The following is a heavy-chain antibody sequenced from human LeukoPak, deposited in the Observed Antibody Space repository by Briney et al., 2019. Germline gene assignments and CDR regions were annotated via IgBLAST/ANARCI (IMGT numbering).Heavy chain of an antibody. CDR1: GFTFNGYE. V-gene: IGHV3-48*03. CDR2: ISSSGSTI. Sequence: PGGSLRLSCAASGFTFNGYEMNWVRQAPGKGLEWVSYISSSGSTIYYADSVKGRFTISRDNAKSSLYLQMNSLRVDDTAVYYCARRARLDYWGQGTLVTVSS. CDR3: ARRARLDY. J-gene: IGHJ4*02.